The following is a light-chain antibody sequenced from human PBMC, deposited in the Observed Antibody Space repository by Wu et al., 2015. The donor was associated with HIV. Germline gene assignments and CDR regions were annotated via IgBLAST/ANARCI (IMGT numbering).Light chain of an antibody. J-gene: IGKJ2*03. V-gene: IGKV3-20*01. CDR1: QSVSSSS. Sequence: EIVLTQSPGTLSLSPGERATLSCRASQSVSSSSLAWYQQQPGQAPRLLIYGASSRATGVPDRFGGTGSGTDFTLTISRLEPEDFAVYSCQQYGSSPYSFGQGTQAGDQT. CDR3: QQYGSSPYS. CDR2: GAS.